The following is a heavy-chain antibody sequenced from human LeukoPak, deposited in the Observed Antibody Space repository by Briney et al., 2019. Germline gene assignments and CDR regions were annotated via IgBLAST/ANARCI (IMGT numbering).Heavy chain of an antibody. CDR1: RFSFNSYV. J-gene: IGHJ6*02. Sequence: GGSLRLSCAASRFSFNSYVMSWVRQAPGEGLECVSGISATGDNTYYADSVKGRFTISRDNSKNTLYLQMNSLRVEDTAVYYCAKVSGRIQIWPQPFGDGMDVWGQGTTVTVSS. CDR3: AKVSGRIQIWPQPFGDGMDV. CDR2: ISATGDNT. V-gene: IGHV3-23*01. D-gene: IGHD5-18*01.